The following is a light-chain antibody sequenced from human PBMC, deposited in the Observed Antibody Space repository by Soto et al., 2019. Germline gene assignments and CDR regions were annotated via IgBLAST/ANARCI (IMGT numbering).Light chain of an antibody. V-gene: IGKV1-5*03. CDR3: HQYNSYSWT. Sequence: DIQMTQSPSTLSASVGDRVTITCRASQSISSWLAWYQQKPGKAPKLLIYKASSLESGVPSRFSGSGSGTEFTLTISNLQTDDFATYYCHQYNSYSWTFGQGNKVEIK. CDR2: KAS. J-gene: IGKJ1*01. CDR1: QSISSW.